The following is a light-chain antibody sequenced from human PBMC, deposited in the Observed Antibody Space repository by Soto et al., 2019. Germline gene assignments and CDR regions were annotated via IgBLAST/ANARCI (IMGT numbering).Light chain of an antibody. V-gene: IGKV3D-20*01. CDR2: DAS. CDR1: QTITSAY. J-gene: IGKJ4*01. Sequence: EIVLTQSPATLSLSPGETATLSCGASQTITSAYLAWYQLKPGLAPRLLFYDASNRATGVPDRFSGSGSGTDCTLTISRLEREDFAVYYCQQYDTAPLTFGGGTKVEIK. CDR3: QQYDTAPLT.